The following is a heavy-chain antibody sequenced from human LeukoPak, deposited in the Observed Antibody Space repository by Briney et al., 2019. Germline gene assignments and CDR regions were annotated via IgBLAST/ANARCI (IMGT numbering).Heavy chain of an antibody. CDR2: IYHSGST. CDR3: ARDNYVPDY. Sequence: SETLSLTCTVSGYSISSGYYWGWIRQPPGKGLEWIGNIYHSGSTYYNPSLKSRVTISVDTSNNQFSLKLSSVTAADTAVYYCARDNYVPDYWGQGTLVTVSS. V-gene: IGHV4-38-2*02. D-gene: IGHD2/OR15-2a*01. CDR1: GYSISSGYY. J-gene: IGHJ4*02.